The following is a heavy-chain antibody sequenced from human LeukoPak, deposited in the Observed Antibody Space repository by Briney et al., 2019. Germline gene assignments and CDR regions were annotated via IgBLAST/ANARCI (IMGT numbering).Heavy chain of an antibody. J-gene: IGHJ4*02. CDR2: ISSGAATI. Sequence: GGSLRLSCAASGFTFSSYEMNWVCQAPGKGLEWVSSISSGAATIYYADSVKGRFSISRDNAKNSLYLQMNSLRAEDTAAYYCARVGVLSSSWLLYWGQGTLVTVSS. V-gene: IGHV3-48*03. CDR3: ARVGVLSSSWLLY. D-gene: IGHD6-13*01. CDR1: GFTFSSYE.